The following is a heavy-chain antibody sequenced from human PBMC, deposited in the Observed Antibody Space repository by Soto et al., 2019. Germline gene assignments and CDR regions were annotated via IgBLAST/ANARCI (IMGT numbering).Heavy chain of an antibody. Sequence: QLQLQESGPGLVKPSETLSLTCTVSGGSISSSSYYWGWIRQPPGKGLEWIGSFYYSGSTYYNPSLKSRVTIPVDTSKNQFSLKLSSVTTADTAVYYCARLYGGSLFDYWGQGTLVTVSS. CDR2: FYYSGST. J-gene: IGHJ4*02. V-gene: IGHV4-39*01. CDR1: GGSISSSSYY. CDR3: ARLYGGSLFDY. D-gene: IGHD2-15*01.